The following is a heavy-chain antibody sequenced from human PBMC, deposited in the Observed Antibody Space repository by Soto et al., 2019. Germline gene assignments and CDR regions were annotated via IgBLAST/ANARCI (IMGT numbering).Heavy chain of an antibody. CDR1: GYTFTSYD. V-gene: IGHV1-8*01. CDR2: MNPNSGNT. CDR3: ARVFLEWFGYYYGMDV. D-gene: IGHD3-3*01. Sequence: QVQLVQSGAEVKKPGASVKVSCKASGYTFTSYDINWVRQATGQGLEWMGWMNPNSGNTGYAQKFQGRVTMTRNTSISTAYMELSSLRSEDTAVYYCARVFLEWFGYYYGMDVWGQGTTVTVSS. J-gene: IGHJ6*02.